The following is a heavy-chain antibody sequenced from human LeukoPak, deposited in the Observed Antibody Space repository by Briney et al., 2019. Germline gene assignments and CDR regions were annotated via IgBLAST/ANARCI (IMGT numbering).Heavy chain of an antibody. J-gene: IGHJ4*02. V-gene: IGHV4-39*07. D-gene: IGHD3-10*01. CDR1: GGSISSSSAY. Sequence: PSETLSLTCTVSGGSISSSSAYWGWIRQPPGKGLEWIGSIYYSKNTYYNPSLKSRVTISVDKSKNQFSLKLSSVTAADTAVYYCARLFSPYYYGSGSYYNGGYDNWGQGTLVTVSS. CDR3: ARLFSPYYYGSGSYYNGGYDN. CDR2: IYYSKNT.